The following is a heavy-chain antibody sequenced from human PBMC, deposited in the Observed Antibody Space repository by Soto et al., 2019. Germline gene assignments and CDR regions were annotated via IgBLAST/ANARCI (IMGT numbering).Heavy chain of an antibody. CDR2: IIPIFGTA. J-gene: IGHJ6*02. V-gene: IGHV1-69*12. D-gene: IGHD2-15*01. CDR3: ARDQSTSIVPPVSFERGYYGMDV. Sequence: QVQLVQSGAEVKKPGSSVKVSCKASGGTFSSYAISWVRQAPGQGLEWMGGIIPIFGTANYAQKFQGRVTITADESTSTAYMELSSLRSEDTAVHYCARDQSTSIVPPVSFERGYYGMDVWGQGTTVTVSS. CDR1: GGTFSSYA.